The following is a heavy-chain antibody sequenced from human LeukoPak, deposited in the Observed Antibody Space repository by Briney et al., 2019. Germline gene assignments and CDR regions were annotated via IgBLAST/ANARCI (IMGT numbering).Heavy chain of an antibody. Sequence: SETLSLTCTVSGGSISSSSYYWGWIRQPPGKGLEWIGSIYYSGSTYYNPSLKSRVTISVDTSKNQFSLKLSSVTAADTAVYYCARDGISSGWYNWYFDLWGRGTLVTVSS. CDR1: GGSISSSSYY. J-gene: IGHJ2*01. V-gene: IGHV4-39*07. CDR2: IYYSGST. CDR3: ARDGISSGWYNWYFDL. D-gene: IGHD6-19*01.